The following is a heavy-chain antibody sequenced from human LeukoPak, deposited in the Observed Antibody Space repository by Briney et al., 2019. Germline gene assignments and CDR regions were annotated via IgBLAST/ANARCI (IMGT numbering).Heavy chain of an antibody. J-gene: IGHJ4*02. CDR1: GFTFSSYE. D-gene: IGHD5-18*01. V-gene: IGHV3-48*03. CDR2: ISSSGSTI. CDR3: AKDRSRGYSYGVLFDY. Sequence: GGSLRLSCAASGFTFSSYEMNWVRQAPGKGLEWVSYISSSGSTIYYADSVKGRFTISRDNSKNTLYLQMNSLRAEDTAVYYCAKDRSRGYSYGVLFDYWGQGTLVTVSS.